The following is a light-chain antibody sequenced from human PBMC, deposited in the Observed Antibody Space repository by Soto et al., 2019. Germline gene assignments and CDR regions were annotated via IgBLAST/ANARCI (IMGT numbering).Light chain of an antibody. J-gene: IGKJ4*01. CDR3: QQYENWPPVT. V-gene: IGKV3-15*01. CDR1: QNIRRS. CDR2: NSF. Sequence: EIVMTQSPATLSVSPGERATLSCRASQNIRRSLAWYQQRPGQPPRLLIYNSFTRAPGVAARFSGSGSGTDFTLTISSLQVEDFAVYFCQQYENWPPVTFGGGTKVDI.